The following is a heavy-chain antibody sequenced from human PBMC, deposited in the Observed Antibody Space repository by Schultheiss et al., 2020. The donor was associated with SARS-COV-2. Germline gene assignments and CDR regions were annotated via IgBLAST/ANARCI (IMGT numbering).Heavy chain of an antibody. CDR2: ISGSGGST. D-gene: IGHD6-6*01. CDR1: GFTFSSYA. J-gene: IGHJ4*02. CDR3: ARDPSSPY. V-gene: IGHV3-23*01. Sequence: GESLKISCAASGFTFSSYAMHWVRQAPGKGLEWVSAISGSGGSTYYADSVKGRFTISRDNSKNTLYLQMNSLRAEDTAVYYCARDPSSPYWGQGTLVTVSS.